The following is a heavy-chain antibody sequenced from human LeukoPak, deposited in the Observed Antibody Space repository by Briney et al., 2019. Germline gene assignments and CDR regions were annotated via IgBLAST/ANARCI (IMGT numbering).Heavy chain of an antibody. J-gene: IGHJ4*02. CDR2: INHSGST. D-gene: IGHD2/OR15-2a*01. Sequence: SETLSLTCAVYGGSFSGYYWSWIRRPPEKGLEWIGEINHSGSTNYNPSLKSRVTISVDTSKNQFSLKLSSVTAADTAVYYCARGEEVLSPYYWGQGTLVTVSS. CDR3: ARGEEVLSPYY. V-gene: IGHV4-34*01. CDR1: GGSFSGYY.